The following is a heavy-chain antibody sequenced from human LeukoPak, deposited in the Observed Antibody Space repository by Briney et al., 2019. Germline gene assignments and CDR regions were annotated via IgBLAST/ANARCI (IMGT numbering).Heavy chain of an antibody. V-gene: IGHV4-59*01. CDR1: GGSISSYY. D-gene: IGHD3-22*01. J-gene: IGHJ4*02. CDR3: ARDNYDSSGNLDY. CDR2: IYYSGST. Sequence: KPSETLSLTCTVSGGSISSYYWSWIRQPPGKGLEWLGYIYYSGSTNYNPSLKSRVTISVDTSKNQFSLKLSSVTAADTAVYYCARDNYDSSGNLDYWGQGTLVTVSS.